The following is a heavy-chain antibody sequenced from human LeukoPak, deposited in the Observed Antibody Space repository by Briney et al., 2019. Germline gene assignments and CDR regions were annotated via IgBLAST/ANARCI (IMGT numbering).Heavy chain of an antibody. V-gene: IGHV3-74*01. Sequence: PGGSLRLSCAASGFTFSSYWIHWVRQAPGKGLVWVSRISGDGRTTSYADSVKGRFTISRDNAKNTLYLQMNSLRAEDTAVYYCARELPFDYWGQGTLVTVSS. CDR2: ISGDGRTT. J-gene: IGHJ4*02. D-gene: IGHD2-15*01. CDR3: ARELPFDY. CDR1: GFTFSSYW.